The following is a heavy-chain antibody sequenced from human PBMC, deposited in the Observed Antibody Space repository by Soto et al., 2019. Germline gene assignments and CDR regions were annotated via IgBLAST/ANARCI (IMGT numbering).Heavy chain of an antibody. CDR3: ARERTTISMDV. V-gene: IGHV1-8*01. Sequence: QVQLVQSGAEVKKPGASVKVSCKASGYTFTSYDINWVRQATGQGLEWMGWMNPNSGNTGYAHKFQGSDTITRHTPKRTAYMELSSLRSEDTAVYYCARERTTISMDVWGQGTTVTVSS. CDR2: MNPNSGNT. D-gene: IGHD3-9*01. CDR1: GYTFTSYD. J-gene: IGHJ6*02.